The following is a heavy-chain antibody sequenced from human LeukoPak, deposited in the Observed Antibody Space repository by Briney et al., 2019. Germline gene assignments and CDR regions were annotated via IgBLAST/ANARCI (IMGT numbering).Heavy chain of an antibody. Sequence: GGSLRLSCAASGFTFSSYAMHWVRQAPGKGLEWVAVISYDGSNKYYADSVKGRFTISRDNSKNTLYLQMNSLRAEDTAVYYCARGVWFGESTALNFDYWGQGTLVTVSS. J-gene: IGHJ4*02. D-gene: IGHD3-10*01. CDR2: ISYDGSNK. CDR3: ARGVWFGESTALNFDY. CDR1: GFTFSSYA. V-gene: IGHV3-30-3*01.